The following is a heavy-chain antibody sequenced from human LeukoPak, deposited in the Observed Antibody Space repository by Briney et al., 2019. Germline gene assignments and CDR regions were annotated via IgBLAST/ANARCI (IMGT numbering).Heavy chain of an antibody. CDR1: GYSFTSYW. D-gene: IGHD6-13*01. CDR2: IDPSGSYT. CDR3: AIGLFSSSWCFDY. J-gene: IGHJ4*02. Sequence: GESLKISCKGSGYSFTSYWISWVRQMPGKGLEWMGRIDPSGSYTNYSPSFQGHVTISADKSISTAYLQWSSLKASDTAIYYCAIGLFSSSWCFDYWGQGTLVPVSS. V-gene: IGHV5-10-1*01.